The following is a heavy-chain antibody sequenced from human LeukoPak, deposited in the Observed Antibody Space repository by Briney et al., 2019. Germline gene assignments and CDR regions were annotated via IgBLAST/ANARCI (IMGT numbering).Heavy chain of an antibody. CDR3: AGTPPAAYRNLNWFDP. CDR1: GYTFTGYY. V-gene: IGHV1-2*02. J-gene: IGHJ5*02. Sequence: ASVKVSCKASGYTFTGYYMHWVRQAPGQGLEWMGWINPNSGGTNYAQKFQGRVTMTRDTSISTAYMELSRLRSDDTAVYYCAGTPPAAYRNLNWFDPWGQETLVTVPS. CDR2: INPNSGGT. D-gene: IGHD1-14*01.